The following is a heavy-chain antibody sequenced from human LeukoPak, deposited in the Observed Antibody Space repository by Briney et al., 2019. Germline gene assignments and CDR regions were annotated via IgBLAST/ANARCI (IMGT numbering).Heavy chain of an antibody. Sequence: KSSETLSLTCTVSGGSISSYYWSWIRQPPGKGLEWIGYIYYSGSTNYNPSLKSRVTISVDTSKNQFSLKLSSVTAADTAVYYCARARRAAAGRVNWFDPWGQGTLVTVSS. CDR3: ARARRAAAGRVNWFDP. V-gene: IGHV4-59*01. J-gene: IGHJ5*02. CDR1: GGSISSYY. CDR2: IYYSGST. D-gene: IGHD6-13*01.